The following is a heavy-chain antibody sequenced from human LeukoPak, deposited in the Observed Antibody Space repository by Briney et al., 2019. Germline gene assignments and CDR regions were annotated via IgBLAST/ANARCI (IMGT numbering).Heavy chain of an antibody. CDR1: GGSLSGFY. J-gene: IGHJ4*02. V-gene: IGHV4-59*12. CDR3: ARDFRDFGDYRYFDY. Sequence: SETLSLTCTVSGGSLSGFYWSWIRQPPGKGLEWIGYIYYSGSTNYNPSLMSRIIVSVDTSKNQFSLKLSSVTAADTAVYYCARDFRDFGDYRYFDYWGQGTLVTVSS. CDR2: IYYSGST. D-gene: IGHD4-17*01.